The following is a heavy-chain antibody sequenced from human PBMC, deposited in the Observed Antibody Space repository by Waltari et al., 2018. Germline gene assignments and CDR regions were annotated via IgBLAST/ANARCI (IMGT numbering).Heavy chain of an antibody. V-gene: IGHV3-30*03. Sequence: QVQLVESGGTVVRPGKSLRLSCVGSGFIFGSHGMRWVRQAPGKGLEWVAGVSYDGSETYYGDSVKGRFTISRDNSNNTLHLQMTSLRDEDTAIFYCARGPVDGTKRGAFDIWGQGTMVTVSS. CDR3: ARGPVDGTKRGAFDI. J-gene: IGHJ3*02. CDR2: VSYDGSET. D-gene: IGHD1-1*01. CDR1: GFIFGSHG.